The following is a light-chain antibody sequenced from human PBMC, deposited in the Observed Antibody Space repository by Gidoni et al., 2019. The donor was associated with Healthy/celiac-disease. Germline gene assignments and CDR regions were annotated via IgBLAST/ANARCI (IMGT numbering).Light chain of an antibody. J-gene: IGLJ2*01. CDR2: EEN. CDR1: SGSIDSHY. Sequence: NFMLTQPHSVSESPGKTVTISCTRSSGSIDSHYVQWYQQRPVSAPTTVIYEENQRPSGVPDRFSGSIDSSSNSASLTISGLKTEDEADYYCQSYDSSNVVFGGGTKLTVL. V-gene: IGLV6-57*03. CDR3: QSYDSSNVV.